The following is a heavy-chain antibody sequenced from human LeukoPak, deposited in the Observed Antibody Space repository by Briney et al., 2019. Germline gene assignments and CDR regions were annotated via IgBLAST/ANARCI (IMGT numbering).Heavy chain of an antibody. CDR2: IKQDGSEK. V-gene: IGHV3-7*01. CDR1: GFTFSSYW. CDR3: ARDYTYGSGSYFSDY. D-gene: IGHD3-10*01. J-gene: IGHJ4*02. Sequence: PGGSLRLSCAASGFTFSSYWMSWVRQAPGKGLEWVANIKQDGSEKYYVDSEKGRFTISRDNAKNSLYLQMNSLRAEDTAVYYCARDYTYGSGSYFSDYWGQGTLVTVSS.